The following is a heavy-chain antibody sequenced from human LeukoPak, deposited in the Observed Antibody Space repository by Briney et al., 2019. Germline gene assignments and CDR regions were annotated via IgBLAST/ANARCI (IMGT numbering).Heavy chain of an antibody. CDR1: GFTFINDW. Sequence: GGSLRLSCATSGFTFINDWMNWARQAPGKGLEWVGHIKPKSAGGTTDYVESVKGRFTISRDDSKSTLYLQMNSLKTEDTAVYFYTRGHYGPWGQGTLVTVSS. CDR3: TRGHYGP. V-gene: IGHV3-15*05. CDR2: IKPKSAGGTT. J-gene: IGHJ5*02. D-gene: IGHD3-10*01.